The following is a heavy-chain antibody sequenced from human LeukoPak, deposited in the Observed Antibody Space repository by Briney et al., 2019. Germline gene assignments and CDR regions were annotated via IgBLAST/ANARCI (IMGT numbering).Heavy chain of an antibody. CDR1: GFTFSTYW. V-gene: IGHV3-7*01. J-gene: IGHJ6*03. D-gene: IGHD6-19*01. CDR3: ARWEGVAGSGYYAYYMDV. Sequence: GGSLRLSCAGSGFTFSTYWMGWVRQAPGKGLEWVANINQDGSENHYVDSVKGRFTISRDNAKNSLYLQMNSLRVEDTGVYYCARWEGVAGSGYYAYYMDVWGKGTTVTVSS. CDR2: INQDGSEN.